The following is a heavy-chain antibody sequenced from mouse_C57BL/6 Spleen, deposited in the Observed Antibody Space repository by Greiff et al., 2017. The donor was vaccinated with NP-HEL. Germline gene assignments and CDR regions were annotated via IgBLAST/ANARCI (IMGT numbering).Heavy chain of an antibody. V-gene: IGHV1-7*01. CDR2: INPSSGYT. CDR1: GYTFTSYW. Sequence: QVQLQQPGAELVMPGASVKLSCKASGYTFTSYWMHWVKQRPGQGLEWIGYINPSSGYTKYNQKFKDKATLTADKSSSTAYMQLSSLTSEDSAVYYCARVWLSFAYWGQGTLVTVSA. J-gene: IGHJ3*01. D-gene: IGHD2-10*02. CDR3: ARVWLSFAY.